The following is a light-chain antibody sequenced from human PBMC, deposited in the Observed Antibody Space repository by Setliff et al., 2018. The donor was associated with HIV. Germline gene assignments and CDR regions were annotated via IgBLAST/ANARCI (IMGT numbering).Light chain of an antibody. Sequence: QSALTQPPSASGSPGQSVTISCTGASIDIGNYNYVSWYQHHPGKAPKLIIYQVTKRPSGVPDRFSGSKSANTASLTVSGLQAEDEADYYCSAHAGSNNYGVFGTGTKVTVL. V-gene: IGLV2-8*01. CDR2: QVT. CDR1: SIDIGNYNY. J-gene: IGLJ1*01. CDR3: SAHAGSNNYGV.